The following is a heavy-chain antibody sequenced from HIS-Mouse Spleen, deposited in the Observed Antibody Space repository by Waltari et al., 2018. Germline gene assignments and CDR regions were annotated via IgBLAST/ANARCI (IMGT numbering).Heavy chain of an antibody. J-gene: IGHJ4*02. CDR1: GGTFSSYA. Sequence: QVQLVQSGAEVKKPGSSVKVSCKASGGTFSSYAISWVRQAPGQGLEWMGGIIPRLGTAKEEKKVQGRGTITADESTSTADMELSSLRSEDTAVYYCARKYSSSYYFDYWGQGTLVTVSS. CDR2: IIPRLGTA. CDR3: ARKYSSSYYFDY. V-gene: IGHV1-69*01. D-gene: IGHD6-6*01.